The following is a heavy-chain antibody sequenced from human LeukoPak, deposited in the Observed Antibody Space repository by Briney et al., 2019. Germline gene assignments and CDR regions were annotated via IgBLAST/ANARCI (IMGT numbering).Heavy chain of an antibody. CDR3: ARLVRFTMVRGAHFDY. CDR2: IYYRGST. CDR1: GGSISSSSYF. D-gene: IGHD3-10*01. V-gene: IGHV4-39*01. J-gene: IGHJ4*02. Sequence: SETLSLTCTVSGGSISSSSYFWGWIRQPPGKGLEWIGSIYYRGSTYYNPSLKNRVTISVDTSKNQFSLKLSSVTAADTAVYYCARLVRFTMVRGAHFDYWGQGTLVTASS.